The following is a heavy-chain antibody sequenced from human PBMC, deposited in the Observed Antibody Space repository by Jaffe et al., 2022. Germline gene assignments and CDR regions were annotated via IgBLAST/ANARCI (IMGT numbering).Heavy chain of an antibody. CDR1: GYTFSGYG. CDR3: AGTYYDFWSGPH. CDR2: INTGNGNR. V-gene: IGHV1-3*04. D-gene: IGHD3-3*01. J-gene: IGHJ4*02. Sequence: QVQLVQSGAEVKKPGASVKVSCQASGYTFSGYGMHWVRQAPGQRLEWMGWINTGNGNRKYSQKLQGRVTITSDTPASTVYMELSSLRSEDTAVYYCAGTYYDFWSGPHWGQGTQVTVSS.